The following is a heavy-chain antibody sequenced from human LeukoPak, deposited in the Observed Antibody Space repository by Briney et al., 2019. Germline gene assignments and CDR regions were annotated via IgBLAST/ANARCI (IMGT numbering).Heavy chain of an antibody. J-gene: IGHJ5*02. D-gene: IGHD1-26*01. CDR3: ARESYWEPQGNWFDP. CDR2: IYYSGST. V-gene: IGHV4-59*01. Sequence: PSETLSLTCTVSGGSISSYYRSWIRQPPGKGLEWIGYIYYSGSTNYNPSLKSRVTISVDTSKNQFSLKLSSVTAADTAVYYCARESYWEPQGNWFDPWGQGTLVTVSS. CDR1: GGSISSYY.